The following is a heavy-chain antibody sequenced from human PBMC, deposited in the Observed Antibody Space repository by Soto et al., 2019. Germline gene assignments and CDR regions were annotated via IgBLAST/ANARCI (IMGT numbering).Heavy chain of an antibody. D-gene: IGHD4-17*01. CDR3: VRKAGASYMSAEYFQH. CDR1: GFSFSTYR. Sequence: EVQLVESGGGLVQPGGSLRLSCAASGFSFSTYRMHWVRQSPGKGLVWVSRIDHDGRSTSYADSVKGRFTISRDTAKNTLYLQMNSLTVEDTAVYYCVRKAGASYMSAEYFQHWGQGTLVTVSS. J-gene: IGHJ1*01. V-gene: IGHV3-74*01. CDR2: IDHDGRST.